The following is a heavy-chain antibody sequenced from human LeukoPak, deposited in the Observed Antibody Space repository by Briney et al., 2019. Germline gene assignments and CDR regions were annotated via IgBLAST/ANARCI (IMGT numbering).Heavy chain of an antibody. CDR2: ISGTGGTK. J-gene: IGHJ4*02. CDR1: GFXFSSYT. V-gene: IGHV3-48*03. CDR3: ARGSSYAF. Sequence: GGSLRLSCAASGFXFSSYTMNWVRQAPGKGLEWVSCISGTGGTKYYADSVKGRFTISRDNAKNSLYLQMNSLRAEDTAVYYCARGSSYAFWGQGTLVTVSS. D-gene: IGHD6-6*01.